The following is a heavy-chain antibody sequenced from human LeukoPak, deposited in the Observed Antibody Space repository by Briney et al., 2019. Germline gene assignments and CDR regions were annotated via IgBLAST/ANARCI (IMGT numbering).Heavy chain of an antibody. Sequence: SETLSLTCAVYGGSFSGYYWSWIRQPPGKGLEWIGEINHSGSTNYNPSLKSRVTISVDTSKNQFSLKLSSVTAADTAVYYCARGDLVRGVEFDPWGQGTLVTVSS. CDR1: GGSFSGYY. D-gene: IGHD3-10*01. V-gene: IGHV4-34*01. CDR3: ARGDLVRGVEFDP. J-gene: IGHJ5*02. CDR2: INHSGST.